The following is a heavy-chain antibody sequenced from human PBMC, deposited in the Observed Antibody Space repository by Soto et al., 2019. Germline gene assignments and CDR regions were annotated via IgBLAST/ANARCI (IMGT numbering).Heavy chain of an antibody. CDR2: ISSSSSTI. Sequence: GGSLRLSCAASGFTFSSYSMNWVHQAPGKGLEWVSYISSSSSTIYYADSVKGRFTISRDNAKNSLYLQMNSLGDEDTAVYYCARDSGSYFLYFDYWGQGTLVTVSS. CDR3: ARDSGSYFLYFDY. V-gene: IGHV3-48*02. CDR1: GFTFSSYS. D-gene: IGHD1-26*01. J-gene: IGHJ4*02.